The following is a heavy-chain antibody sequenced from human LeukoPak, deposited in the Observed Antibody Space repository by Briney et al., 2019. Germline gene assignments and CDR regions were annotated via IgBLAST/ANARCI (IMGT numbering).Heavy chain of an antibody. Sequence: QPGGSLRLSCATSGFTFSSYGMHWVRQAPGKGLEWVAVISYDGSNKYYADSVKGRFTISRDNSKNTLYLQMNSLRAEDTAVYYCAKALFSRADDAFDIWGQGTMVTVSS. CDR2: ISYDGSNK. CDR3: AKALFSRADDAFDI. D-gene: IGHD6-13*01. V-gene: IGHV3-30*18. J-gene: IGHJ3*02. CDR1: GFTFSSYG.